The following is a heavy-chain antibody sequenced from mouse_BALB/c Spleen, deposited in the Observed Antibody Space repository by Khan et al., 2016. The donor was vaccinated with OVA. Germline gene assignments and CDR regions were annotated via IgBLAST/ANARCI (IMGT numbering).Heavy chain of an antibody. V-gene: IGHV5-6-3*01. Sequence: EVQLQESGGGLVQPGGSLKLPCAASGFTFSSYGMSWVRQTPDKRLELVATINSNGGSTYYPDSVKGRFTISRDNAKNTLYLQMSSLKSEDTAMYYCARMARTINWGQGTTLTVSS. CDR2: INSNGGST. CDR3: ARMARTIN. CDR1: GFTFSSYG. J-gene: IGHJ2*01.